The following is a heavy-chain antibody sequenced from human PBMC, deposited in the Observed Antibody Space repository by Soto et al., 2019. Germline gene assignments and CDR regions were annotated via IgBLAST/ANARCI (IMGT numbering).Heavy chain of an antibody. J-gene: IGHJ6*02. CDR2: IIPIFGTA. CDR3: ARIFGGYCSSTGCYDAASMDV. D-gene: IGHD2-2*01. Sequence: QVQLVQSGAEVKKPGSSVKVSCKASGGTFSSYAISWVRQAPGQGLEWMGGIIPIFGTANYAQKFQGRVTITADESTSTAYMELSSLRSEDTAVYYCARIFGGYCSSTGCYDAASMDVWGQGTTVTVSS. V-gene: IGHV1-69*01. CDR1: GGTFSSYA.